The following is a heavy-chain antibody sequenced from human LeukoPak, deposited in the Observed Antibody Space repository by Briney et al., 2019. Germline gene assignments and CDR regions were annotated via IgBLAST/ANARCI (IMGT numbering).Heavy chain of an antibody. CDR1: GYTFTSYY. J-gene: IGHJ6*03. D-gene: IGHD3-22*01. CDR2: INPSGGST. Sequence: ASVKVSCKASGYTFTSYYMHWVRQAPGQGLEWMGIINPSGGSTSYAQKFQGRVTMTRDMSTSTVYMELSSLRSEDTAVYYCARGPVYYYDSSGYYYYYYYMDVWGKGTTVTVSS. V-gene: IGHV1-46*01. CDR3: ARGPVYYYDSSGYYYYYYYMDV.